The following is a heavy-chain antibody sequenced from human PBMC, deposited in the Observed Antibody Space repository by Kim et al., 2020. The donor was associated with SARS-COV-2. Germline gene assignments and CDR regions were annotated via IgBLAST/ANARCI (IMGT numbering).Heavy chain of an antibody. CDR2: ATDSGQT. CDR1: SGSFSGFY. CDR3: ARRLAGIDW. J-gene: IGHJ4*02. Sequence: SETLSLTCAVYSGSFSGFYWTWIRQSPGKGLEWIGEATDSGQTNHSPSLKSRVTISVDTSKNQFSLKINSVTAADTAIYYCARRLAGIDWWGRGSPVTGS. V-gene: IGHV4-34*01.